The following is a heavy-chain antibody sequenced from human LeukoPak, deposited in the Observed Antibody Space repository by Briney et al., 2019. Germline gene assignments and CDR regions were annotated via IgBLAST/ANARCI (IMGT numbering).Heavy chain of an antibody. CDR1: GFTFSSYS. D-gene: IGHD5-12*01. Sequence: GGSLRLSCAASGFTFSSYSMNWVRQAPGKGLEWVSSISSSSSYIYYADSVKGRFTISRDNAKNSLYLQMNSLRAEDTAVYYCARDRDIVATILDPWGQGTLVTVSS. V-gene: IGHV3-21*01. CDR3: ARDRDIVATILDP. J-gene: IGHJ5*02. CDR2: ISSSSSYI.